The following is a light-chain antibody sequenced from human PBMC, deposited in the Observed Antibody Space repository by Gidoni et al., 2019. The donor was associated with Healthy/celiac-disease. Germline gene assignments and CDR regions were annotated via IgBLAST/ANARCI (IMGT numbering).Light chain of an antibody. J-gene: IGKJ2*01. CDR2: WAS. CDR1: QSVLYSSNNKNY. V-gene: IGKV4-1*01. Sequence: IFITPLPDTLPVSLGERATITCKSSQSVLYSSNNKNYLAWYQQKPGQPPKLLIYWASTRESGVPDRFSGSGSGTDFTLTISSLQAEDVAVYYCQQYYSTPYTFGQGTKLEIK. CDR3: QQYYSTPYT.